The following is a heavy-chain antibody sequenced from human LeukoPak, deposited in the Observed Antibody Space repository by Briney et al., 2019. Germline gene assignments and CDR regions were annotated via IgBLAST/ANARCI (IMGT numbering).Heavy chain of an antibody. CDR2: ISYDGSNK. Sequence: GRSLRLSCAASGFTFSSYGMHWVRQAPGKGLKWVAVISYDGSNKYYADSVKGRFTISRDNSENTLYLQMSSLRTEDAAVYFCAKDRIRLTTFGYYYYGMDVWGQGTTVTVSS. V-gene: IGHV3-30*18. CDR1: GFTFSSYG. CDR3: AKDRIRLTTFGYYYYGMDV. J-gene: IGHJ6*02. D-gene: IGHD3-16*01.